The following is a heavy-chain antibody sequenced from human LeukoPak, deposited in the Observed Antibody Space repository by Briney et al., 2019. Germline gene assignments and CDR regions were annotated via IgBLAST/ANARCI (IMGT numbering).Heavy chain of an antibody. CDR2: ISYDGSNK. CDR3: ARGPLGYSSG. J-gene: IGHJ4*02. D-gene: IGHD6-19*01. V-gene: IGHV3-30-3*01. Sequence: GRSLRLSCAASGFTFSSYAMHWVRQAPGKGLAWVAVISYDGSNKYYADSVKGRSTISRDNSKNTLYLQMNSLRAEDTAVYYCARGPLGYSSGWGQGTLVTVSS. CDR1: GFTFSSYA.